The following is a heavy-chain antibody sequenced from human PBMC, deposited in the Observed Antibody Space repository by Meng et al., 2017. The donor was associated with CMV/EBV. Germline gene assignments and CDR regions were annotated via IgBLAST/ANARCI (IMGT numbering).Heavy chain of an antibody. CDR3: SVVNTAMVTPWFDP. J-gene: IGHJ5*02. CDR2: IYYSGGT. Sequence: SETLSPPCTVPGVSTSSSSYCWGWIRQPPGKGLEWIGSIYYSGGTYYNPSLKSPVTISADTSKNQFSPKLSSVTAADTAVYYCSVVNTAMVTPWFDPWGQGTLVTVSS. CDR1: GVSTSSSSYC. V-gene: IGHV4-39*07. D-gene: IGHD5-18*01.